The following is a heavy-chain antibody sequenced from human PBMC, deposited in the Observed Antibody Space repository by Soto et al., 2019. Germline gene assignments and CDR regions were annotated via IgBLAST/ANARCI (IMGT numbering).Heavy chain of an antibody. CDR3: LRGAEYSSGWYVDY. V-gene: IGHV4-39*01. D-gene: IGHD6-19*01. CDR2: IYYSGST. J-gene: IGHJ4*02. CDR1: GGSTNSSSYY. Sequence: SETLSITRTVSGGSTNSSSYYWAWIRQPPGKGLEWIGSIYYSGSTYYNPSLKSRVTISVDTSKNQFSLKLSSVTAADTAVYYCLRGAEYSSGWYVDYWGQGTQVTVSS.